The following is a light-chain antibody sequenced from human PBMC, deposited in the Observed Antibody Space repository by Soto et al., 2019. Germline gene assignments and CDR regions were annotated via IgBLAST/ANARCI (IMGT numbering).Light chain of an antibody. CDR3: QENNDWRFT. CDR1: RPVVRQY. Sequence: EIVLTQSPDALSLSPGERVSLSCRASRPVVRQYIAWYHQKPGQAPRLLIHDAVSRATGIPDRFSGSGSGTEFTLTISSLQSEDFAVYYCQENNDWRFTFGPGTKVDIK. J-gene: IGKJ3*01. CDR2: DAV. V-gene: IGKV3D-20*02.